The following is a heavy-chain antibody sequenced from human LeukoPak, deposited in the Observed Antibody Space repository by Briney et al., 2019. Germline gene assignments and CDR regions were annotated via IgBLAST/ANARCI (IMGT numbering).Heavy chain of an antibody. CDR2: IIPIFGTA. V-gene: IGHV1-69*05. J-gene: IGHJ5*02. Sequence: GASVKVSCKASGGTFSSYAISWVRQAPGQGLEWMGGIIPIFGTANYAQKFQGRVTITTDESTSTAYMELSSLRSEDTAVYYCARVEHITIFGVVNENWFDPWGQGTLVTVSS. D-gene: IGHD3-3*01. CDR3: ARVEHITIFGVVNENWFDP. CDR1: GGTFSSYA.